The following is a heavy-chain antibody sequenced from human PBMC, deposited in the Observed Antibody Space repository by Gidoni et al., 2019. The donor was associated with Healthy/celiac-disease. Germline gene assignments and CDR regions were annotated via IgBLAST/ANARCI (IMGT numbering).Heavy chain of an antibody. CDR1: GGSISSSSYY. D-gene: IGHD5-18*01. CDR3: ARMGEDTAMVPDY. J-gene: IGHJ4*02. CDR2: IYYSGRT. Sequence: QLQLQESGPGLVKPSETLSLTCTVSGGSISSSSYYWGWIRQPPGKGLEWIGSIYYSGRTYYNPSLKSRVTISVDTSKNQFSLKLSSVTAADTAVYYCARMGEDTAMVPDYWGQGTLVTVSS. V-gene: IGHV4-39*01.